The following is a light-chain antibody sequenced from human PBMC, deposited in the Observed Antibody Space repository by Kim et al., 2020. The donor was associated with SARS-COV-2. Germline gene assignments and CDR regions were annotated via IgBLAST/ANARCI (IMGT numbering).Light chain of an antibody. V-gene: IGKV3-11*01. Sequence: LSPGERATLSCRASQSVSSYLAWYQQKPGQAPRLLIYDASNRATGIPARFSGSGSGTDFTLTISSLEPADFAVYYCQQRSNWPLTFGGGTKVDIK. CDR1: QSVSSY. CDR2: DAS. CDR3: QQRSNWPLT. J-gene: IGKJ4*01.